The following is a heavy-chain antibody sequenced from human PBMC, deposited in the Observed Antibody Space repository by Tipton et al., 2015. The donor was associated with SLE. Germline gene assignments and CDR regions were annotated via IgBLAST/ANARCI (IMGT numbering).Heavy chain of an antibody. CDR2: IYYSGST. V-gene: IGHV4-59*11. J-gene: IGHJ4*02. Sequence: TLSLTCTVSGGSISSHYWSWIRQPPGKGLEWIGYIYYSGSTNYNPSLKSRVTISVDTSKNQFSLKLSSVTAADTAVYYCARVLRLRFLESSGSVFDYWGQGTLVTVSS. CDR3: ARVLRLRFLESSGSVFDY. CDR1: GGSISSHY. D-gene: IGHD3-3*01.